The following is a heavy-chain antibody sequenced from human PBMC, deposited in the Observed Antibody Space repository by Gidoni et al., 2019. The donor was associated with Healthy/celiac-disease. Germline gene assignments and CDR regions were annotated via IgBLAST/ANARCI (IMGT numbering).Heavy chain of an antibody. D-gene: IGHD3-16*02. J-gene: IGHJ4*02. CDR1: GGSISSGGYY. Sequence: QVQLQESGPGLVKPSQTLSLTCTVPGGSISSGGYYWSWIRQHPGKGLEWIGYIYYSGSTYYNPSLKSRVTISVDTSKNQFSLKLSSVTAADTAVYYCASSIMITFGGVIVNGYFDYWGQGTLVTVSS. V-gene: IGHV4-31*03. CDR2: IYYSGST. CDR3: ASSIMITFGGVIVNGYFDY.